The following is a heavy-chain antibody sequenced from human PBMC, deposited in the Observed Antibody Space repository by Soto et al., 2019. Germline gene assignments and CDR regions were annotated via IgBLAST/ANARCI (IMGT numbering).Heavy chain of an antibody. D-gene: IGHD6-13*01. Sequence: EVQLVESGGGLVQPGGSLRLSCAASGFTFSSYSMNWVRQAPGKGLEWVSYISSSSSTIYYADAVKGRFTISRDNAKNSLYLQMNSLRAEDTAVYYCARHPERIAEIGWFDPWGQGTQVTGSS. CDR3: ARHPERIAEIGWFDP. V-gene: IGHV3-48*01. CDR1: GFTFSSYS. CDR2: ISSSSSTI. J-gene: IGHJ5*02.